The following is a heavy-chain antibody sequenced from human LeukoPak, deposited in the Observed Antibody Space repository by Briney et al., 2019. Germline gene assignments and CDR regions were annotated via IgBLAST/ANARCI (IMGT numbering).Heavy chain of an antibody. CDR2: ISRSTTNI. D-gene: IGHD5-24*01. Sequence: GGSLRLSCAASGFTFRSYSMNWVRQAPGKGLEWVSYISRSTTNIYYADSVKGRFTISRDNAKSSLYLQMNSLRVDDTAVYYFVREGRDGYSYDYWGQGTLVTVSS. CDR1: GFTFRSYS. V-gene: IGHV3-48*04. CDR3: VREGRDGYSYDY. J-gene: IGHJ4*02.